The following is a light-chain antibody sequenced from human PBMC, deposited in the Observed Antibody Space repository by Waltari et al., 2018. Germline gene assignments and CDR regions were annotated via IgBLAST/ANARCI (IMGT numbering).Light chain of an antibody. V-gene: IGKV3-20*01. J-gene: IGKJ1*01. CDR1: HSVNSAY. CDR2: GTS. CDR3: QQYHNSPHT. Sequence: IAFTLSSASLSLSTGARATLSCRASHSVNSAYSAWYQQKRGHAPRLLIYGTSTRATGISERFSGSGSGTDFILTISRVEPEDFAIYYCQQYHNSPHTFGQGTKVEI.